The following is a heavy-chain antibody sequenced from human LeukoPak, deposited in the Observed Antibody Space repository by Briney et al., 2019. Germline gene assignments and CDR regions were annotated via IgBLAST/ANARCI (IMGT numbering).Heavy chain of an antibody. CDR2: IYYSGST. CDR3: ARLRSSGGSPAAYYYYYMDV. V-gene: IGHV4-39*01. J-gene: IGHJ6*03. CDR1: GGSISGSSYY. Sequence: PSETLSLTCTVSGGSISGSSYYWGWIRQPPGKGLEWIGSIYYSGSTYYNPSLKSRVTISVDTSKNQFSLKLSSVTAADTAVYYCARLRSSGGSPAAYYYYYMDVWGKGTTVTISS. D-gene: IGHD2-15*01.